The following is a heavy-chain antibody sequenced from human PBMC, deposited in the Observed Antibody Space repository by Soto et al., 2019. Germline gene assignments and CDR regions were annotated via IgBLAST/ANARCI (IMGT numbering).Heavy chain of an antibody. CDR2: IYPGDSDT. CDR3: ARTRSFTLGFYYDGMDV. J-gene: IGHJ6*02. D-gene: IGHD6-6*01. CDR1: GYSFASYC. V-gene: IGHV5-51*01. Sequence: PGESLKISCQGSGYSFASYCIGWVRQMPGKDLEWMGIIYPGDSDTRYSPSFQGQVTISADKSLRTAYLQWTSLKASDTALYYCARTRSFTLGFYYDGMDVWGQGTTMTVYS.